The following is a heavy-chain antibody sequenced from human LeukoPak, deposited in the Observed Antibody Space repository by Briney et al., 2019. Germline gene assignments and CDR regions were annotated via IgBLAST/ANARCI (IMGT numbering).Heavy chain of an antibody. CDR2: IWNDGSNK. CDR3: AKDAQRGFDYSNSLEY. Sequence: PGRSLRLSCAASGFTFSNYCMHWVHQVPGRGLAGEAAIWNDGSNKYYAESVKGRFTISRDNSQNTVDVHMNSLRAEDTAVYYCAKDAQRGFDYSNSLEYWGQGTLVTVSS. CDR1: GFTFSNYC. J-gene: IGHJ4*02. V-gene: IGHV3-33*06. D-gene: IGHD4-11*01.